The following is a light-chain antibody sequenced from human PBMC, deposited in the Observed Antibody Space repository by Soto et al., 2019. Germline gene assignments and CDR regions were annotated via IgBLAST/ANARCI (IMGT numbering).Light chain of an antibody. CDR2: DAS. J-gene: IGKJ1*01. CDR1: QSISRW. CDR3: QQYNSYPWT. Sequence: DIQMTQSPSTLSASLGDRVTITCRASQSISRWLEWYQQKPGKAPKLLIYDASSLESGVPSRFRGSGSGTEYTLTITSLQPDDFETYYCQQYNSYPWTFGQGTKVDIK. V-gene: IGKV1-5*01.